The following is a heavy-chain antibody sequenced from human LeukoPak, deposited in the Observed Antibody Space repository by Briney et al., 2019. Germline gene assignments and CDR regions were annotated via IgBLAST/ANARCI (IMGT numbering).Heavy chain of an antibody. CDR2: IYYSGST. CDR3: ATRHSIGYYASPAPFDI. J-gene: IGHJ3*02. CDR1: GGSISSYY. V-gene: IGHV4-59*01. D-gene: IGHD3-22*01. Sequence: KSSETLSLTCTVSGGSISSYYWSWIRQPPGKGLEWIGYIYYSGSTNYNPSLKSRVTISVDTSKNQFSLKLSSVTAADTAVYYCATRHSIGYYASPAPFDIWGQGTMVTVSS.